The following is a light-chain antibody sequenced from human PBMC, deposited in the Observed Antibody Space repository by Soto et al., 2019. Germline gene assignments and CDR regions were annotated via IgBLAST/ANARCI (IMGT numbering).Light chain of an antibody. V-gene: IGKV3-20*01. Sequence: EIMLTQSPGTLSLWPGEGATLSCRASQSVSSSLLAWFQQKPGQAPRLLIHDVSSRATGIPDRFSGSGSGTDFTLSISRLEPEDFAVYYCHQYGSSPLTFGQGTKLEIK. CDR2: DVS. CDR1: QSVSSSL. CDR3: HQYGSSPLT. J-gene: IGKJ2*01.